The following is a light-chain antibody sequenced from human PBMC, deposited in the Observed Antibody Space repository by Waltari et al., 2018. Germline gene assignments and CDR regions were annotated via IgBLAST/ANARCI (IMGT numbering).Light chain of an antibody. CDR3: QMYVRLPAT. V-gene: IGKV3-20*01. Sequence: EIVLTQSPGTLSLSPGERATLSCRASQSVSRSLAWYQQKPGQAPRLLIYDASSRATGIPDRFSGRGSGTDFSLTISRVEPEDFAVYYCQMYVRLPATFGQGTKVEVK. J-gene: IGKJ1*01. CDR1: QSVSRS. CDR2: DAS.